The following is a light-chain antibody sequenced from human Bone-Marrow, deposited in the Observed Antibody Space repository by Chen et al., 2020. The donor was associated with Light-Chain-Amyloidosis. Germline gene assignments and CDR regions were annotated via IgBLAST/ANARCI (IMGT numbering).Light chain of an antibody. CDR1: NIGSTS. V-gene: IGLV3-21*02. J-gene: IGLJ3*02. CDR3: QVWDRSSDRPV. CDR2: DDS. Sequence: SYVLTPPSPVSVAPGHTATTACGGNNIGSTSVIWYQQTPGQAPLLVVYDDSDRPSGILQRLSGSNSGNTATLTISRVEAGDEADYYCQVWDRSSDRPVFGGGTKLTVL.